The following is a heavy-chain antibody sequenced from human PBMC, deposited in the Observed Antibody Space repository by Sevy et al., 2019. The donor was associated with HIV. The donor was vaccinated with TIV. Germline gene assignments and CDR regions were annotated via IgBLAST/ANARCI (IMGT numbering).Heavy chain of an antibody. CDR3: ARYYSGAWYTGTTFDC. J-gene: IGHJ4*02. CDR2: IYPDDADA. V-gene: IGHV5-51*01. CDR1: GYTFGNFW. D-gene: IGHD2-15*01. Sequence: GESLKISCEASGYTFGNFWIGWLRHMPGKGLEWMAVIYPDDADARYSPSFRGHVTISVDKSINTAFLQWSSLKASDTAMYYCARYYSGAWYTGTTFDCWGPRTLVTVSS.